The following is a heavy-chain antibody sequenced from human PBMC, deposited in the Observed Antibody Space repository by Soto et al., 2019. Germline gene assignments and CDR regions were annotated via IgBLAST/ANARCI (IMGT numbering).Heavy chain of an antibody. J-gene: IGHJ6*02. Sequence: SVKGSCKASGGTFSSYSISWVRQAPGQGLEWMGGIIPIFGTANYAQKFQGRVTITADESTSTAYMELSSLRSEDTAVYYCARGLRPYCTNGVCYRAKEIYYYGMDVWGQGTTVTVSS. CDR2: IIPIFGTA. D-gene: IGHD2-8*01. CDR3: ARGLRPYCTNGVCYRAKEIYYYGMDV. V-gene: IGHV1-69*13. CDR1: GGTFSSYS.